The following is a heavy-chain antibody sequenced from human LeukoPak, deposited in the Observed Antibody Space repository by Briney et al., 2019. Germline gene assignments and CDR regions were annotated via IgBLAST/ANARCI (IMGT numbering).Heavy chain of an antibody. CDR1: GFIFHDYT. Sequence: PGGSLRLSCAASGFIFHDYTMSWVRQAPGRGLEWFSGINWNGGSTGYADSVKGRFTISRDNAKNSLYLQMNSLRAEDTALYYCARVKGGATTDYWGQGTLVTVSS. V-gene: IGHV3-20*04. J-gene: IGHJ4*02. CDR3: ARVKGGATTDY. D-gene: IGHD1-26*01. CDR2: INWNGGST.